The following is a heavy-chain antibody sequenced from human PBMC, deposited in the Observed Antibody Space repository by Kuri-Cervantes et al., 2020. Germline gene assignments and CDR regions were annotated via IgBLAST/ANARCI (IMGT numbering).Heavy chain of an antibody. D-gene: IGHD5-12*01. V-gene: IGHV1-24*01. CDR3: ARDRYSGYDYGYYYYYMDV. J-gene: IGHJ6*03. CDR2: FDPEDGET. Sequence: ASVKVSCKVSGYTLTELSMHWVRQAPGKGLEWMGGFDPEDGETIYAQKFQGRVTMTEDTSTDTAYMELSSLRSDDTAVYYCARDRYSGYDYGYYYYYMDVWGKGTTVTVSS. CDR1: GYTLTELS.